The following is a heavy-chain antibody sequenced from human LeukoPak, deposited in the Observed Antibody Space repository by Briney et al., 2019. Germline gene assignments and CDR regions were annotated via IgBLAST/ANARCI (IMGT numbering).Heavy chain of an antibody. CDR1: GGSISSSSYY. D-gene: IGHD2-15*01. CDR3: ASSRARYCSGGSCYGNFDY. CDR2: IYYSGST. Sequence: SETLSLTCTVSGGSISSSSYYWGWIRQPPGKGLEWIGSIYYSGSTYYNPSLKSRVTISVDTSKNQFSLKLSSVTAADTAVYYCASSRARYCSGGSCYGNFDYWGQGTLVTVSS. V-gene: IGHV4-39*07. J-gene: IGHJ4*02.